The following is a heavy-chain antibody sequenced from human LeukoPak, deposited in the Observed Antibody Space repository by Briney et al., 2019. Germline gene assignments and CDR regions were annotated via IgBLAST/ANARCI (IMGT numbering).Heavy chain of an antibody. V-gene: IGHV1-69*04. CDR1: GGTFSSYA. Sequence: ASVKVSCKASGGTFSSYAISWVRQAPGQGLEWMGRIIPILGMANYAQKFQGRVTITADKSTSTAYMELTRLTSDDTALYFCAGEPATEPPGTKKPFDYGGQETLITVP. J-gene: IGHJ4*02. CDR3: AGEPATEPPGTKKPFDY. CDR2: IIPILGMA.